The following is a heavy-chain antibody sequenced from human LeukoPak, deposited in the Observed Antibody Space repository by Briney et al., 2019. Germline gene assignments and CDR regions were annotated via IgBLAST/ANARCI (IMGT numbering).Heavy chain of an antibody. CDR1: GFTFSSYE. CDR3: AKGRCSSTSCHFDY. V-gene: IGHV3-23*01. J-gene: IGHJ4*02. CDR2: FSGSGGST. Sequence: GGSLRLSCAASGFTFSSYEMNWVRQAPGKGLEWVSAFSGSGGSTYYADSVKGRFTISRDNSKNTLYLQMNSLRAEDTAVYYCAKGRCSSTSCHFDYWGQGTLVTVSS. D-gene: IGHD2-2*01.